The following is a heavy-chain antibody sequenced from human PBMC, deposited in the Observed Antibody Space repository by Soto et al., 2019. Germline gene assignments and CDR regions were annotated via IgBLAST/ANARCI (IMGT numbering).Heavy chain of an antibody. CDR3: ARRGYNWNYYCFDP. D-gene: IGHD1-7*01. CDR2: NNHSGST. Sequence: QVQLQQWGAGLLKPSETLSLTCAVYGGSFSGYYWCWIRQPPGKGLELIGENNHSGSTNYNPSLKSLVTISVATSKNQFSLNLSSVTGADTAVYYCARRGYNWNYYCFDPWGQRTLVTVSS. CDR1: GGSFSGYY. V-gene: IGHV4-34*01. J-gene: IGHJ5*02.